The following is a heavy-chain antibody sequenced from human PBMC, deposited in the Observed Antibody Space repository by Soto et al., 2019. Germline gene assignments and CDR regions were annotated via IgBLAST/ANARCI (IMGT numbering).Heavy chain of an antibody. J-gene: IGHJ4*02. D-gene: IGHD3-22*01. CDR2: ISYDGGDK. Sequence: QVQLVESGGGVVQPGRSLRLSCAASGFTFSSYTMHWVRQTPGKGLEWVAHISYDGGDKYYADSVKGRFTISRDNSKNTLYLQMNSLRAEDTSVYYCARDYSLAVVAPGYWGQGILVTVSS. CDR1: GFTFSSYT. V-gene: IGHV3-30-3*01. CDR3: ARDYSLAVVAPGY.